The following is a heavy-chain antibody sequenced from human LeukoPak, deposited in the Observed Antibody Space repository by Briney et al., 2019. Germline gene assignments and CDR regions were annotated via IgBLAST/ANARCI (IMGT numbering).Heavy chain of an antibody. V-gene: IGHV3-48*04. D-gene: IGHD2-2*01. J-gene: IGHJ4*02. CDR1: GFTFSSYA. CDR3: ARDRWYCSSTSCYAFDY. CDR2: ISSSGSTI. Sequence: GGSLRLSCAASGFTFSSYAMSWVRQAPGKGLEWVSYISSSGSTIYYADSVKGRFTISRDNAKNSLYLQMNSLRAEDTAVYYCARDRWYCSSTSCYAFDYWGQGTLVTVSS.